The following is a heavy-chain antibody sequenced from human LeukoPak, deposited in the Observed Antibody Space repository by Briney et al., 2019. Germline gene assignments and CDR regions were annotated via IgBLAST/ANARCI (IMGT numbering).Heavy chain of an antibody. CDR3: AKDSGSSWFEGRDY. V-gene: IGHV3-23*01. J-gene: IGHJ4*02. D-gene: IGHD6-13*01. CDR2: ISGSGGST. Sequence: GGSLRLSCAASGFAFSSYAMSWVRQAPGKGLEWVSAISGSGGSTYYADSVKGRFTISRDNSKNTLYLQMNSLTAEDTALYYCAKDSGSSWFEGRDYWGQGTLVTVSS. CDR1: GFAFSSYA.